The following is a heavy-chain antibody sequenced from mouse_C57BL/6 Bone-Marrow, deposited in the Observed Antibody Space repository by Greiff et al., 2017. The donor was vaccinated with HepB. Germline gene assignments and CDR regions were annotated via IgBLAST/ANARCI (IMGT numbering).Heavy chain of an antibody. Sequence: DVKLVESGGGLVKPGGSLKLSCAASGFTFSDYGMHWVRQAPEKGLEWVAYISRGSSTIYYADTVKGRFTISRDNAKNTLFLQMTSLRSEDTALYYCARREGPDAMDYWGQGTSVTVSS. CDR2: ISRGSSTI. D-gene: IGHD3-3*01. CDR3: ARREGPDAMDY. J-gene: IGHJ4*01. V-gene: IGHV5-17*01. CDR1: GFTFSDYG.